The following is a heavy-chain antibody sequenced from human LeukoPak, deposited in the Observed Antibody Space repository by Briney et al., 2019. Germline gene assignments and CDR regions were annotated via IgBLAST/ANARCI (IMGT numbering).Heavy chain of an antibody. D-gene: IGHD1-26*01. V-gene: IGHV3-7*01. J-gene: IGHJ4*02. CDR3: ARDQVGPED. CDR2: INQDGTER. CDR1: GFTFSGFW. Sequence: GGSLRLSCAVSGFTFSGFWMSWVRQAPGKGLEWVANINQDGTERYYVDSVKGRFTISRDNAKSSLYLRMNSLRVEDTAVYYCARDQVGPEDWGQGTLVTVSS.